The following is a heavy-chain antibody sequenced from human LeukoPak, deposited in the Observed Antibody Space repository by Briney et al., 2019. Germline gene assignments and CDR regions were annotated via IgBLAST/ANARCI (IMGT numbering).Heavy chain of an antibody. Sequence: GSLRLSCAASGFTFDDYGMSWVRQAPGKGLEWVSGINWNGGSTGYADSVKGRFTISRDNAKNSLYLQMNSLRAEDTALYYCARGSYYYYYYYYMDVWGKGTTVTVSS. CDR1: GFTFDDYG. CDR2: INWNGGST. V-gene: IGHV3-20*04. D-gene: IGHD3-22*01. J-gene: IGHJ6*03. CDR3: ARGSYYYYYYYYMDV.